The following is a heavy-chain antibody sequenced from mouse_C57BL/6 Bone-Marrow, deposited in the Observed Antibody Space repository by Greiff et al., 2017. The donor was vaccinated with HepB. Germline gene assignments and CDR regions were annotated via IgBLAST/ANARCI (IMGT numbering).Heavy chain of an antibody. D-gene: IGHD1-1*01. CDR1: GYTFTSYW. CDR3: ARGRTTGVATDYAMDY. CDR2: IDPSDSYT. V-gene: IGHV1-50*01. J-gene: IGHJ4*01. Sequence: VQLQQPGAELVKPGASVKLSCKASGYTFTSYWMQWVKQRPGQGLEWIGEIDPSDSYTNYNQKFKGKATLTVDTSSSTAYMQLSSLTSEDSAVYYCARGRTTGVATDYAMDYWGQGTSVTVSS.